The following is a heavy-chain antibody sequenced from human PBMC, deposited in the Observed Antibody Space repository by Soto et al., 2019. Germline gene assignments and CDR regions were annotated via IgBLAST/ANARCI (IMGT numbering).Heavy chain of an antibody. CDR1: GFTFDDYA. Sequence: EVQLVESGGGLVQPGRSLRLSCAASGFTFDDYAMHWVRQVPGKGLQWVSGLSWNGVTIGYAASVKGRFTISRDNAKKSLYLQMTAVRPDATSLYHCAASRACDSSDYSGFHYGMDVWGLGTTVTVS. V-gene: IGHV3-9*01. J-gene: IGHJ6*02. D-gene: IGHD3-22*01. CDR3: AASRACDSSDYSGFHYGMDV. CDR2: LSWNGVTI.